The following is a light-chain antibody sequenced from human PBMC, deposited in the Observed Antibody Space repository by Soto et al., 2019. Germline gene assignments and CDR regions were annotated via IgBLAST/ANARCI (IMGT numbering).Light chain of an antibody. CDR3: QSYASSLSGSV. J-gene: IGLJ1*01. Sequence: QSVVPQPHSVSGAPGQRVSISCTWSSSNIGARYVVYWYQQLPGTAPTLLVSGVNDRPSGVPDRFSGSTSGTSASLAITGLQADDEADYYCQSYASSLSGSVFGTGTKLTVL. CDR2: GVN. CDR1: SSNIGARYV. V-gene: IGLV1-40*01.